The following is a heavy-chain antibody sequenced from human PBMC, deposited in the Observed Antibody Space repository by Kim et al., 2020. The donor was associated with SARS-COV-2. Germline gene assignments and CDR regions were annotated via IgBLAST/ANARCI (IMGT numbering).Heavy chain of an antibody. CDR1: GFTVSSNY. Sequence: GGSLRLSCAASGFTVSSNYMSWVRQAPGKGLEWVSVIYSGGSTYYADSVKGRFTISRDNSKNTLYLQMNSLRAEDTAVYYCARDLGYYDALWSAFDIWGQGTMVTVSS. J-gene: IGHJ3*02. CDR2: IYSGGST. V-gene: IGHV3-66*01. CDR3: ARDLGYYDALWSAFDI. D-gene: IGHD3-22*01.